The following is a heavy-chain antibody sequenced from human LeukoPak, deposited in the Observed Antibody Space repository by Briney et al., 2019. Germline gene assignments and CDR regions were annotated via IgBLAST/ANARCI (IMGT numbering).Heavy chain of an antibody. CDR3: ARGEDFERYYLAY. Sequence: SETLSLTCTASGGSISSSSYYWGWIRQPPGKGLEWIGNIYYSGSTYYSPSLKSRVTISVDTSKNQFSLKLSSVTAADTAVYFCARGEDFERYYLAYWGQGTLVTVSS. CDR1: GGSISSSSYY. D-gene: IGHD3-9*01. J-gene: IGHJ4*02. V-gene: IGHV4-39*07. CDR2: IYYSGST.